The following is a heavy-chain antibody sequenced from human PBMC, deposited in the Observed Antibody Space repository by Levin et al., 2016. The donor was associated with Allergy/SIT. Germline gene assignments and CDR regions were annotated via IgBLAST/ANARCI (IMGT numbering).Heavy chain of an antibody. D-gene: IGHD5-24*01. CDR1: GFTFSSYW. J-gene: IGHJ6*03. CDR2: IKQDGSEK. Sequence: GESLKISCAASGFTFSSYWMSWVRQAPGKGLEWVANIKQDGSEKYYVDSVKGRFTISRDNAKNSLYLQMNSLRAEDTAVYYCARVDGSDYYYYYYMDVWGKGTTVTVSS. CDR3: ARVDGSDYYYYYYMDV. V-gene: IGHV3-7*03.